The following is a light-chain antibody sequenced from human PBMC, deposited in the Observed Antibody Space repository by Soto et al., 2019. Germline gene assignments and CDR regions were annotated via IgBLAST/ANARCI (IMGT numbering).Light chain of an antibody. Sequence: ETVFTQSPGTLSLSPGERSTLSCRDSQSVSNNYLAWYQQKPGQAHRLLIYGASSRATGIPHRFSGSGSGTDFTLTISRLEPEDFAVYYCQQHGSSPQWTGGQGTQVDIK. CDR1: QSVSNNY. CDR2: GAS. CDR3: QQHGSSPQWT. V-gene: IGKV3-20*01. J-gene: IGKJ1*01.